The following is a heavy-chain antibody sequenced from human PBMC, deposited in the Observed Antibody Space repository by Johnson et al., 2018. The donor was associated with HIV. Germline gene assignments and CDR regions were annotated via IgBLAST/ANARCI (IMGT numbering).Heavy chain of an antibody. Sequence: QVQLVESGGGVVQPGRSLRLSCAASGFTFSSYGMHWVRQAPGKGLEWVAVISYDGSNKYYADSVKGRFTISRDNAKNSLYLQMNSLRAEDTAVYYCARVVSSLTSPPYIWGQGTMVTVSS. CDR2: ISYDGSNK. D-gene: IGHD6-6*01. CDR1: GFTFSSYG. CDR3: ARVVSSLTSPPYI. J-gene: IGHJ3*02. V-gene: IGHV3-30*19.